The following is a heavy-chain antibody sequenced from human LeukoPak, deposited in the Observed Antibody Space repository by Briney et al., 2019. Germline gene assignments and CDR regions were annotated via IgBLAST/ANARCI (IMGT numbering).Heavy chain of an antibody. D-gene: IGHD5-18*01. V-gene: IGHV1-8*01. Sequence: GASVKVSCKASGYTFTSYDINWVRQATGQGLEWMGWMNPNSGNTGYAQKFQGRVTVTRNTSVSTAYMELSRLRSEDTAVYYCARVRGYSYGRHFDYWGQGTLVTVSS. CDR1: GYTFTSYD. J-gene: IGHJ4*02. CDR2: MNPNSGNT. CDR3: ARVRGYSYGRHFDY.